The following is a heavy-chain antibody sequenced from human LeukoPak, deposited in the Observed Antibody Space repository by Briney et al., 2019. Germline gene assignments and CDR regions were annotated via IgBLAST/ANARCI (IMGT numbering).Heavy chain of an antibody. CDR1: GYTFTGYY. D-gene: IGHD6-13*01. Sequence: ASVKVSCKASGYTFTGYYIHWVRQAPGQGLEWMGLVLPNNGDTNYAQKFQGRVTMTRDTSISTAYMELSRLTSDDTAMYYCARDDVAAPGLTWEYWGQGSLVTVSS. CDR2: VLPNNGDT. V-gene: IGHV1-2*02. J-gene: IGHJ4*02. CDR3: ARDDVAAPGLTWEY.